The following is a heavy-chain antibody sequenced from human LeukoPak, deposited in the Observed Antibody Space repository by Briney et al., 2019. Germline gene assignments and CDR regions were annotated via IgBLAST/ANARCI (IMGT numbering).Heavy chain of an antibody. CDR3: AKGGSSNWSADY. CDR2: IRYDGSNQ. CDR1: GFSFSGYG. Sequence: GGSLRLSCAASGFSFSGYGMHWVRQAPGKGLEWVTFIRYDGSNQYYADSVKGRFTISRDNSKNTLYLQMNSLRSEDTAVYYCAKGGSSNWSADYWGQGTLVTVSS. D-gene: IGHD6-13*01. V-gene: IGHV3-30*02. J-gene: IGHJ4*02.